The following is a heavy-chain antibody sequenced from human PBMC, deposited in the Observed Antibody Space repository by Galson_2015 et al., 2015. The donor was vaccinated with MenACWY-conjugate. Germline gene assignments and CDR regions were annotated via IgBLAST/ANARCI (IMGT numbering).Heavy chain of an antibody. CDR2: IYAGGST. CDR3: TRDSWGGGAN. J-gene: IGHJ4*02. V-gene: IGHV3-66*01. D-gene: IGHD2-21*01. CDR1: GFTVSTNY. Sequence: SLRLSCAASGFTVSTNYMSWFRQAPGKGLEWVSLIYAGGSTYYTESVKGRFTISRDNSKNTLSFQMNSLRAEATAVYYYTRDSWGGGANWGQGTLVTVSS.